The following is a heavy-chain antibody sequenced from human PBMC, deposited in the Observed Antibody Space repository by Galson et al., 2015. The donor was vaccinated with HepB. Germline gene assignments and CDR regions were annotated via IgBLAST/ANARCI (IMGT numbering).Heavy chain of an antibody. CDR2: ISYDGSNK. D-gene: IGHD2-15*01. CDR1: GFTFSSYG. CDR3: AKDDGVLIVVVVAATYAFDI. Sequence: SLRLSCAASGFTFSSYGMHWVRQAPGKGLEWVAVISYDGSNKYYADSVKGRFTISRDNSKNTLYLQMNSLRAEDTAVYYCAKDDGVLIVVVVAATYAFDIWGQGTMVTVSS. J-gene: IGHJ3*02. V-gene: IGHV3-30*18.